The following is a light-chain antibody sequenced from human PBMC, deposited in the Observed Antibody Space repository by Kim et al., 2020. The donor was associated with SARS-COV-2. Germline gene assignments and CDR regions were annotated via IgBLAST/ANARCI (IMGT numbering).Light chain of an antibody. V-gene: IGKV1-5*01. CDR1: QSISIW. Sequence: ASVGDRVTIACRASQSISIWLAWYHQKPGKAPKVLIYDASSLESGVPSRFSGSGSATEFTLTISSLQPDDFATYYCQQYNSYPITFGKGTRLEIK. CDR3: QQYNSYPIT. CDR2: DAS. J-gene: IGKJ5*01.